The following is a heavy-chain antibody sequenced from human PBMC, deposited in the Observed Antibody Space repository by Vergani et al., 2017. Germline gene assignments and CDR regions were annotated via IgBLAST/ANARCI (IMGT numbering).Heavy chain of an antibody. Sequence: QVQLVQSGAEVKKPGSSVKVSCKASGGTFSSYAISWVRQAPGQGLEWVGGIIPIFGTANYAQKFQGRVTITADESTSTGDMELSRLRSEDTAVYCWARSCGCCGCDCNFDLWGQGTLVIVSS. D-gene: IGHD2-21*02. CDR2: IIPIFGTA. V-gene: IGHV1-69*01. CDR3: ARSCGCCGCDCNFDL. J-gene: IGHJ4*03. CDR1: GGTFSSYA.